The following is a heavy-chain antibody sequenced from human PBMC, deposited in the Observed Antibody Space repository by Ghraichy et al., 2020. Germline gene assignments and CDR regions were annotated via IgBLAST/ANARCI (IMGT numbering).Heavy chain of an antibody. J-gene: IGHJ5*02. Sequence: SETLSLTCTVSGGSISSYYWSWIRQPPGKGLEWIGYIYYSGSTNYNPSLKSRVTISVDTSKNQFSLKLSSVTAADTAVYYCARDGGDRWGYSYGPDWFDPWGQGTLVTVSS. V-gene: IGHV4-59*01. CDR1: GGSISSYY. CDR2: IYYSGST. CDR3: ARDGGDRWGYSYGPDWFDP. D-gene: IGHD5-18*01.